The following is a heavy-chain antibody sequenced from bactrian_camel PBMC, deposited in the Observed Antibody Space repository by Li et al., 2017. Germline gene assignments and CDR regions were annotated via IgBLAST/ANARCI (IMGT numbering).Heavy chain of an antibody. CDR1: GYTYLRAS. V-gene: IGHV3S55*01. CDR2: ISSDGST. CDR3: AKGGSPYDP. J-gene: IGHJ4*01. Sequence: HVQLVESGGGLVQPGGSLRLSCAASGYTYLRASMAWFRQAPGNKCELVSTISSDGSTYYVDSVKGRFTISQDNARNTLSLQLNSLKTEDTAMYYCAKGGSPYDPRGQGTQVTVS.